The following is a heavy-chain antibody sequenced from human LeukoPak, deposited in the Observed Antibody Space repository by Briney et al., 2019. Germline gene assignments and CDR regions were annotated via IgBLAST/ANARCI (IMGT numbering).Heavy chain of an antibody. CDR2: INPNSGGT. Sequence: WASVKVSCKASGYTFTGYYMHWVRQAPGQGLEWMGWINPNSGGTNYAQKFQGRVTMTRDTSISTAYMELSRLRSDDTAVYYCATHQSASYYYDSSGYYMLDYWGQGTLVTVSS. CDR3: ATHQSASYYYDSSGYYMLDY. CDR1: GYTFTGYY. V-gene: IGHV1-2*02. D-gene: IGHD3-22*01. J-gene: IGHJ4*02.